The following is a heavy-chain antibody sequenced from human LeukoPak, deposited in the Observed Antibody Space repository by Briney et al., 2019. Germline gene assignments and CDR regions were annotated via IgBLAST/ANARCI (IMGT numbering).Heavy chain of an antibody. CDR2: IYYSGST. V-gene: IGHV4-59*01. J-gene: IGHJ6*02. CDR3: ARTMVRGVITYYYYGMDV. D-gene: IGHD3-10*01. CDR1: GGSISSYY. Sequence: SETLSLTCTVSGGSISSYYWSWIRQPPGKGLEWIGYIYYSGSTNYNPSLKSRVTISVDTSKNQFSLKLSSVTAADTAVYYCARTMVRGVITYYYYGMDVWGQGTTVTVSS.